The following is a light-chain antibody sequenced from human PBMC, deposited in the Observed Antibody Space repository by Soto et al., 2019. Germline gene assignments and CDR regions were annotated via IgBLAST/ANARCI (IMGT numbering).Light chain of an antibody. CDR3: QQYNNWPRT. V-gene: IGKV3-15*01. CDR1: QSVSSN. J-gene: IGKJ1*01. CDR2: GAS. Sequence: EIVVTQSPATLSVSPGERATLSCRASQSVSSNLAWYQQKPGQAPRLLIYGASARATGIPARFSGSGSETEFTLTISSLQSEEFAVYYCQQYNNWPRTFGQGTKVEIK.